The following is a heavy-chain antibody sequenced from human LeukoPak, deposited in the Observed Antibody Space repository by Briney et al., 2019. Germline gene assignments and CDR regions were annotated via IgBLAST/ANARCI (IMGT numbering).Heavy chain of an antibody. V-gene: IGHV3-21*01. D-gene: IGHD3-9*01. Sequence: PGGSLRLSCAASGFTFSSYSMNWVRQAPGKGLEWVSSISSSSSYIYYADSVKGRFTISRDNAKNSLYLQMNSLRAEDTAVYYCAREASLVLDWLPNWFDPWGQGTLVTVSS. J-gene: IGHJ5*02. CDR3: AREASLVLDWLPNWFDP. CDR2: ISSSSSYI. CDR1: GFTFSSYS.